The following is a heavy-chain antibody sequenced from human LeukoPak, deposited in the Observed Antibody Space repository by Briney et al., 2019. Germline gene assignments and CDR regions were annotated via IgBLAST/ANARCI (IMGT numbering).Heavy chain of an antibody. J-gene: IGHJ6*03. D-gene: IGHD4-11*01. CDR1: SGSISGTTYY. V-gene: IGHV4-61*02. Sequence: MASETLSLTCTVSSGSISGTTYYWSWIRQPAGKGLEWIGRIYTSGSTNYNPSLKSRVTISLDTSKNQFSLRLSSVTAADTAVYYCAGIEYSPYYFYSYMGVWGKGTTVTVSS. CDR2: IYTSGST. CDR3: AGIEYSPYYFYSYMGV.